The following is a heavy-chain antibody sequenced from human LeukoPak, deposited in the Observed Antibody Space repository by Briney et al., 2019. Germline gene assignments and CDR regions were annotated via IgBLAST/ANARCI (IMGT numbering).Heavy chain of an antibody. CDR2: ISSGGST. J-gene: IGHJ4*02. CDR3: ANSYYGSGSYYYFDY. CDR1: GFTVNNNY. D-gene: IGHD3-10*01. V-gene: IGHV3-53*05. Sequence: PGGSLRLSCVASGFTVNNNYMNWVRQGPGKGLEWVSVISSGGSTYYADSVTGRFTISRDNSKNTLYLQMNSLRAEDTAVYYCANSYYGSGSYYYFDYWGQGTLVTVSS.